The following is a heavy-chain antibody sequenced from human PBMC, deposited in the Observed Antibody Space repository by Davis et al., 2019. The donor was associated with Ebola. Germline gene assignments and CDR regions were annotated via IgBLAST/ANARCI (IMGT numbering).Heavy chain of an antibody. D-gene: IGHD1-1*01. V-gene: IGHV3-64D*06. CDR1: GFTFSDYS. CDR3: VRVLAPYDF. J-gene: IGHJ4*02. CDR2: FNGDGGST. Sequence: GESLKISCSASGFTFSDYSMHWVRQTPGKGLQYVSAFNGDGGSTFYADSVKARFTISRDNSKNTLYLQLSSLRLDDTAIYYCVRVLAPYDFWGQGTLVTVSS.